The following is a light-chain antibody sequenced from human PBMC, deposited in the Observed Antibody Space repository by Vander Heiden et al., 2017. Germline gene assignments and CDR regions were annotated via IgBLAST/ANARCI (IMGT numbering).Light chain of an antibody. CDR1: SSDVGNDNY. Sequence: QSALTQPAYVSGSPGQSIPISCAGTSSDVGNDNYVSWYQQHPGKAPKLVIYDVTNRPSGVSNRFSGAKSGNTASLTISGLQPEDETDYYCSSYTTSSTQVFGTGTKVTVL. V-gene: IGLV2-14*03. CDR2: DVT. J-gene: IGLJ1*01. CDR3: SSYTTSSTQV.